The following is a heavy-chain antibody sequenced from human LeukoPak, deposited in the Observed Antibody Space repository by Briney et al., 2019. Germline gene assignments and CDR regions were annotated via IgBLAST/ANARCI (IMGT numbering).Heavy chain of an antibody. Sequence: PSETLSLTCAVYGGSFSGYYWSWIRQPPGKGLEWIGEINQSGSTNYNPSLKSRVTISIDTSKNQFSLKLSSVTAADTAVYYCARREGYYDSSGYYYVPYYFDYWGQGTLVTVSS. V-gene: IGHV4-34*01. J-gene: IGHJ4*02. CDR3: ARREGYYDSSGYYYVPYYFDY. D-gene: IGHD3-22*01. CDR2: INQSGST. CDR1: GGSFSGYY.